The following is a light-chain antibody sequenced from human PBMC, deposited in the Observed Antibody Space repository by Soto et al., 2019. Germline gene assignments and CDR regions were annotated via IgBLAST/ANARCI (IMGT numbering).Light chain of an antibody. CDR1: QNVANNY. Sequence: EIVLTQSPGTLSLSPGERATLSCSASQNVANNYLAWYQQKSGQAPRFLIYDASSRATGIPDRFSGTWSGTDFTLNISRLEPEDCAGDYCEQHGSTCLTFGGGTQVPIK. CDR3: EQHGSTCLT. J-gene: IGKJ4*01. CDR2: DAS. V-gene: IGKV3-20*01.